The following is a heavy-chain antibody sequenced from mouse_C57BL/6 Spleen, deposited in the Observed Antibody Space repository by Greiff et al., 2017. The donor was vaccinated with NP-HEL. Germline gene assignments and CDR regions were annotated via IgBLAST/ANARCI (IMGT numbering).Heavy chain of an antibody. CDR3: ARRGYYGSSRGFAY. CDR1: GYTFTDYY. J-gene: IGHJ3*01. Sequence: VQLQQSGPELVKPGASVKISCKASGYTFTDYYMNWVKQSHGKSLEWIGDINPNNGGTSYNQKFKGKATLTVDKSSSTAYMELRSLTSEDSAVYYCARRGYYGSSRGFAYWGQGTLVTVSA. D-gene: IGHD1-1*01. V-gene: IGHV1-26*01. CDR2: INPNNGGT.